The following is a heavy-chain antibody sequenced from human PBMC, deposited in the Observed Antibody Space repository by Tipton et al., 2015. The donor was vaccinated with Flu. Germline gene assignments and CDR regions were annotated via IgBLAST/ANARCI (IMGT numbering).Heavy chain of an antibody. CDR1: GFTFSGYG. J-gene: IGHJ4*02. D-gene: IGHD6-19*01. Sequence: SLRLSCAASGFTFSGYGMHWVRQAPGKGLEWVAFIRHDESDKYYADSEKGRFTISRDNSKNALYLLINSLRAEDTAVYYCAKDGWDTSGWYPFDYWGQGTLVTVSS. CDR3: AKDGWDTSGWYPFDY. CDR2: IRHDESDK. V-gene: IGHV3-30*02.